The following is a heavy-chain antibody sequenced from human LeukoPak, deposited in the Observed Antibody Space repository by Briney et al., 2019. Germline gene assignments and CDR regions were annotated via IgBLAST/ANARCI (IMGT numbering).Heavy chain of an antibody. D-gene: IGHD3-22*01. CDR2: LEQDGSEK. J-gene: IGHJ4*02. CDR1: GFTFSNYW. Sequence: GGSLRLSCAASGFTFSNYWMTWVRQAPGKGLEWVATLEQDGSEKYYVDSVKGRFIIFRDNAKNSLYLQMNSLRAEDTAVYYCARDHYNSSGYGYYFDSWGQGTLVTVSS. V-gene: IGHV3-7*01. CDR3: ARDHYNSSGYGYYFDS.